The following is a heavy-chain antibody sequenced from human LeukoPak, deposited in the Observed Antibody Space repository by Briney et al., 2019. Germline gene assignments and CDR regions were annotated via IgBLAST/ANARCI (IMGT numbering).Heavy chain of an antibody. CDR1: GFTIITND. CDR2: LYSDGDT. Sequence: PGGSLRLSCAASGFTIITNDMTWVRQAPGKGLEWVSVLYSDGDTKYSDSVQSRCTISRDNSNNPLYLEMNSLSPDDTAVYYCARGVEPLAANTLAYWGQGTLLTVSS. V-gene: IGHV3-53*01. J-gene: IGHJ4*02. CDR3: ARGVEPLAANTLAY. D-gene: IGHD1-14*01.